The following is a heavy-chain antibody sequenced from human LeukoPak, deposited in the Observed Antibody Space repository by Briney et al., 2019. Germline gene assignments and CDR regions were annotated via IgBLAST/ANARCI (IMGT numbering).Heavy chain of an antibody. CDR3: ARGRGRNPSGYYYYMDV. CDR1: GFTFSNFG. J-gene: IGHJ6*04. D-gene: IGHD3-16*01. CDR2: VTISGDNT. Sequence: GGSLRLSCAASGFTFSNFGMSWVRQAPEKGLEWVSSVTISGDNTYYAESVKGRFTISRDNSKGTLYLLMSSLRADDTAVYYCARGRGRNPSGYYYYMDVWGKGTTVTISS. V-gene: IGHV3-23*01.